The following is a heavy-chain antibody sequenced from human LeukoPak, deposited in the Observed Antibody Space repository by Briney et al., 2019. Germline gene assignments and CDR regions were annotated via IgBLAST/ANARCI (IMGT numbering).Heavy chain of an antibody. D-gene: IGHD3-10*01. CDR2: IYWNDDK. V-gene: IGHV2-5*01. J-gene: IGHJ5*02. CDR3: AHRRPITMVRDDQNWFDP. CDR1: GFSLSTSGVG. Sequence: SGPTLVNPTQTLTLTCTFSGFSLSTSGVGVGWIRQPPGKALEWLALIYWNDDKRYSPSLKSRLTITKDTSKNQVVLTMTNMDPVDTATYYCAHRRPITMVRDDQNWFDPWGQGTLVTVSS.